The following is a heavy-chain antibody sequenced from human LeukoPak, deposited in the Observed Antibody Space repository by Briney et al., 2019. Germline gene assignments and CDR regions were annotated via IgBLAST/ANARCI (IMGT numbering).Heavy chain of an antibody. V-gene: IGHV3-30*18. CDR1: GFTFSSYG. CDR3: AKDEGLLWFGEFDY. Sequence: GGSLRLSCAASGFTFSSYGMHWVRQAPGKGLEWVAVISYDGSNKYYADSVKGRFTISRDNSKNTLYLQMNSLRGEDTAVYYCAKDEGLLWFGEFDYWGQGTLVTVSS. CDR2: ISYDGSNK. J-gene: IGHJ4*02. D-gene: IGHD3-10*01.